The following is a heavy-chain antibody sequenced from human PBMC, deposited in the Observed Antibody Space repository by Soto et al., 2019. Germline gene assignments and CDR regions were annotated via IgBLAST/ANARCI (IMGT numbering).Heavy chain of an antibody. J-gene: IGHJ5*02. CDR3: AKVFTPXEEYYYDSSGYSNWFDP. V-gene: IGHV3-23*01. Sequence: PGGSLRLSCAASGFTFSSYAMSWVRQAPGKGLEWVSAISGSGGSTYYADSVKGRFTISRDNSKNTLYLQMNSLRAEDTAVYYCAKVFTPXEEYYYDSSGYSNWFDPWGQGTLVTVSS. CDR2: ISGSGGST. D-gene: IGHD3-22*01. CDR1: GFTFSSYA.